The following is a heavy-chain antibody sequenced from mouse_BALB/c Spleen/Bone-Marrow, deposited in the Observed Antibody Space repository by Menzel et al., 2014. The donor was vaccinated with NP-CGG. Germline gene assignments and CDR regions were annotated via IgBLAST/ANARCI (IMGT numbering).Heavy chain of an antibody. D-gene: IGHD1-2*01. J-gene: IGHJ3*01. CDR3: ARLGYYGSFAY. CDR2: INPDSSTI. CDR1: GFDFSRYW. Sequence: LMESGGSLKLSCAASGFDFSRYWMSWVRQAPGKGLEWIGEINPDSSTINYTPSLKDKFLISRDSAKNTLYLQMSKVRSEDTALYYCARLGYYGSFAYWGQGTLVTVSA. V-gene: IGHV4-1*02.